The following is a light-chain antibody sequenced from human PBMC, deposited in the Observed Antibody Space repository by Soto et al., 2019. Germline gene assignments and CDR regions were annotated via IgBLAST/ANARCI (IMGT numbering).Light chain of an antibody. CDR2: DTS. CDR1: QSVSSSY. V-gene: IGKV3D-20*01. CDR3: QQYGSSPIT. Sequence: IVFTQSPATLSFSRGERATLSCGASQSVSSSYVAWYQHKPGLAPRLLIHDTSSRAIGIPDRLSGSKSGTNFTLTIRRMEPEDVGVYYCQQYGSSPITLGQGTRLEIK. J-gene: IGKJ5*01.